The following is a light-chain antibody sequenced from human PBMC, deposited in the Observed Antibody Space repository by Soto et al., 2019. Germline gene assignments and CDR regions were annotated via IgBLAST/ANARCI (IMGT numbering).Light chain of an antibody. V-gene: IGKV1-5*01. Sequence: DIQMTQSPSTLSAFVGDXVTITCRASQSVNNWLAWYQQKPGKAPKILIYDASTLETGVPSRFSGSASGTEFTLTISGLQPEDVASYYCQQYDTYPLTLGGGTKVDI. J-gene: IGKJ4*01. CDR3: QQYDTYPLT. CDR1: QSVNNW. CDR2: DAS.